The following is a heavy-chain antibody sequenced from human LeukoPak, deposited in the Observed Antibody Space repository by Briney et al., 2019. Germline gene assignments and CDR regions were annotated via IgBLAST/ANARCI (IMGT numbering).Heavy chain of an antibody. J-gene: IGHJ4*02. Sequence: ASVKVSCKASGYTFTNYAISWVRQAPGQGLEWMGWISAYNGNTNYAQKLQGRVTMTTDTSTSTAYMELRSLRSDDTAVYYCARLKRDAAAGTGDYWGQGTLVTVSS. D-gene: IGHD6-13*01. V-gene: IGHV1-18*01. CDR2: ISAYNGNT. CDR1: GYTFTNYA. CDR3: ARLKRDAAAGTGDY.